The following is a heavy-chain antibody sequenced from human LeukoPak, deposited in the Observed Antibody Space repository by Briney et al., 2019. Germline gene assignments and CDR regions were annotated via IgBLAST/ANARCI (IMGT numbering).Heavy chain of an antibody. CDR3: AKRGLPLLWFGELSPNDAFDI. J-gene: IGHJ3*02. CDR2: IKQDGSEK. D-gene: IGHD3-10*01. V-gene: IGHV3-7*01. Sequence: GGSLRLSCAASGFSFSTYWMSWVRQAPGTGLEWVANIKQDGSEKYYVDSVKGRFTISRDNAKNSLYLQMNSLRAEDTAVYYCAKRGLPLLWFGELSPNDAFDIWGQGTMVTVSS. CDR1: GFSFSTYW.